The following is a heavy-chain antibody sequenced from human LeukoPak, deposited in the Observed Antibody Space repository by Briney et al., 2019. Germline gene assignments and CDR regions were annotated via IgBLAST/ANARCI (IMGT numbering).Heavy chain of an antibody. Sequence: GGSLRLSCAASGFTVSSNYMSWVRQAPGKGLEWVSVIYSGGSTYYADSVKGRFTISRDNSKNTLYLQMNSLRAEDTAVYYCAKVGIAAAGKVPDYWGQGTLVTVSS. CDR1: GFTVSSNY. V-gene: IGHV3-53*01. CDR3: AKVGIAAAGKVPDY. CDR2: IYSGGST. J-gene: IGHJ4*02. D-gene: IGHD6-13*01.